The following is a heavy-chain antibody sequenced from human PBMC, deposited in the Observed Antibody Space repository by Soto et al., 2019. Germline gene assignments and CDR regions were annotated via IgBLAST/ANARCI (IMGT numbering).Heavy chain of an antibody. D-gene: IGHD2-15*01. CDR1: GFTVSSNY. V-gene: IGHV3-23*01. Sequence: GGSLRLSCAASGFTVSSNYMSWARQAPGKGLEWVSAISGSGGSTYYADSVKGRFTISRDNSKNTLYLQMNSLRAEDTAVYYCAKRVRHCSGGSCYASLGWFDPWGQGTLVTVSS. J-gene: IGHJ5*02. CDR2: ISGSGGST. CDR3: AKRVRHCSGGSCYASLGWFDP.